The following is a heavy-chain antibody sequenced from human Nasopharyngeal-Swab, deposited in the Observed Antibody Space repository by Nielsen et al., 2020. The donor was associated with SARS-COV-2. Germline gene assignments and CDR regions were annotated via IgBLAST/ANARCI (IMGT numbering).Heavy chain of an antibody. Sequence: ALVKVSCKASGYTFTGYYMHWVRQAPGQGLEWMGWINPNSGGTNYAQKFQGWVTMTRDTSISTAYMELSRLRSDDTAVYYCARQSDSSGYYHPFDYWGQGTLVTVSS. CDR2: INPNSGGT. CDR1: GYTFTGYY. V-gene: IGHV1-2*04. CDR3: ARQSDSSGYYHPFDY. J-gene: IGHJ4*02. D-gene: IGHD3-22*01.